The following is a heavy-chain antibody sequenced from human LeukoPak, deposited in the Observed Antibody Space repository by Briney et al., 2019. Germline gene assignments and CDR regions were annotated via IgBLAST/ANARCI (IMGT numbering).Heavy chain of an antibody. J-gene: IGHJ5*02. CDR2: IYPGDSDT. V-gene: IGHV5-51*01. CDR1: GYRFTSYW. D-gene: IGHD6-13*01. Sequence: GGALEISFQGSGYRFTSYWIGWGRPRPGKGLGGMGMIYPGDSDTRYSPSFQGQVTISADKSISTAYLQWSSLKASDTAMYYCARHGVGAAAGRSWFDPWGQGTLVTVSS. CDR3: ARHGVGAAAGRSWFDP.